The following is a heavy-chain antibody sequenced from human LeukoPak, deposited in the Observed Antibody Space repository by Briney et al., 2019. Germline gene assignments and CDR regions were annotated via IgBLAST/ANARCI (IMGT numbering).Heavy chain of an antibody. V-gene: IGHV4-59*08. CDR3: ARHRDTRSLDF. Sequence: PSETLSLTCTVSGISGGSISTYYWSWIRQPPGKGLEWIGYIFSGSTNYSPSLKSRVAISEDTSKNQFSLKLTSVTAADTAVYYCARHRDTRSLDFWGQGTLVIVSS. J-gene: IGHJ4*02. CDR2: IFSGST. D-gene: IGHD2-2*01. CDR1: GISGGSISTYY.